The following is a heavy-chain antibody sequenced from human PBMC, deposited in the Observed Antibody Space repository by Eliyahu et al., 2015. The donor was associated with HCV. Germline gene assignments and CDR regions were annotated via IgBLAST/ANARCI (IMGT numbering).Heavy chain of an antibody. J-gene: IGHJ4*02. CDR2: ISSSSNYI. CDR3: ARLKRDQFGYPVYYFDY. D-gene: IGHD5-18*01. Sequence: EVQLVESGGGLVKPGGSLXLSCXASGFTFSDYSMNWVRQAPGKGLEWVXSISSSSNYIYYADSVKGRFTILRHNAKNSLYLQMNSLRAEDTAVYYCARLKRDQFGYPVYYFDYWGQGTLVTVSS. CDR1: GFTFSDYS. V-gene: IGHV3-21*01.